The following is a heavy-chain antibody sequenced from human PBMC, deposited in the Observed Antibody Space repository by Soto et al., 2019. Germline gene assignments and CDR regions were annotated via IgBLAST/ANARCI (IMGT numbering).Heavy chain of an antibody. CDR3: ARARTTTWSGTTRGWFDP. D-gene: IGHD1-7*01. V-gene: IGHV3-11*06. Sequence: GGSLRLSCEASGFTLSDHYVSWIRQVPGKGLEWVSFIGGAGGHSSYADSVRGRFTISRDNAKNSLYLQMNSLRAEDTAVYYCARARTTTWSGTTRGWFDPWGQGSLVTVSS. CDR2: IGGAGGHS. J-gene: IGHJ5*02. CDR1: GFTLSDHY.